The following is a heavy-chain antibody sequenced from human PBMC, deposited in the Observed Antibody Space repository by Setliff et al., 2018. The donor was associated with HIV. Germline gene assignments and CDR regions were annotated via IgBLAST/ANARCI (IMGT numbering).Heavy chain of an antibody. V-gene: IGHV1-69*01. D-gene: IGHD2-15*01. CDR3: ARDRFCSRGSCYEPNWFDP. CDR1: GGNFSTYG. CDR2: IIPLFNTS. J-gene: IGHJ5*02. Sequence: VKVSCKASGGNFSTYGISWVRQAPGQGLEWMGGIIPLFNTSNYAQKLQGRVTITADESTSTAYMELSSLRSEDSAVYYCARDRFCSRGSCYEPNWFDPWGQGTLVTVSS.